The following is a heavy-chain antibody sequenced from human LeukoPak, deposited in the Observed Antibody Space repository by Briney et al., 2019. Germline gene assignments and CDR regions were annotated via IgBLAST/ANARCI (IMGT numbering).Heavy chain of an antibody. Sequence: GGSLRLSCAASGFTFSSYGMHWVRQAPGKGLEWVAVISYDGSNKYYADSVKGRFTISRDNSKNTLYLQMNSLRAEDTAVYYCAKDYLAYYYDSIGYFDYWGQGTLVTVSS. CDR2: ISYDGSNK. CDR3: AKDYLAYYYDSIGYFDY. V-gene: IGHV3-30*18. J-gene: IGHJ4*02. D-gene: IGHD3-22*01. CDR1: GFTFSSYG.